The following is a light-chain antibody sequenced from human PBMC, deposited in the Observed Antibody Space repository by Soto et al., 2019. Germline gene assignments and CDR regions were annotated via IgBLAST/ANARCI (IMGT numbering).Light chain of an antibody. CDR1: SSNIGSNT. V-gene: IGLV1-44*01. J-gene: IGLJ2*01. CDR2: VAT. CDR3: AAWDDSLNGVV. Sequence: QSVLTQPPSASGTPGQRVTISCSGSSSNIGSNTVNWNQHLPGTAPKLLIYVATHRPSGVPDRFSGSKSGTSASLAISGLQSEDEADYYCAAWDDSLNGVVFGGGTKLTVL.